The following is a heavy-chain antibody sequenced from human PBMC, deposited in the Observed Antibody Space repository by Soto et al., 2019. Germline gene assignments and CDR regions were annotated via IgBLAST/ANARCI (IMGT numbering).Heavy chain of an antibody. CDR2: IWYDGSNE. V-gene: IGHV3-33*01. CDR1: GFTFRTYG. Sequence: PGGSLRLSCVASGFTFRTYGMHWVRQAPGKGLEWVAAIWYDGSNENYADSVQGRVTISRDNSKSTLYLQMNSLRAEDTAVYYCARDRVYYDFWSSYPSYFDCWGQGTLVTVSS. CDR3: ARDRVYYDFWSSYPSYFDC. D-gene: IGHD3-3*01. J-gene: IGHJ4*02.